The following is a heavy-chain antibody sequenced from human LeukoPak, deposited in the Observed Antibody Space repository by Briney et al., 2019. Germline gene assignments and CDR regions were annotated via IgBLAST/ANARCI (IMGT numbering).Heavy chain of an antibody. J-gene: IGHJ4*02. D-gene: IGHD3-22*01. CDR3: ARLDNSGYYHIDY. CDR1: GGSISSNRYY. CDR2: IFYTGST. V-gene: IGHV4-39*01. Sequence: SETLSLTCTVSGGSISSNRYYWGWIRQPPGKGLKWIGNIFYTGSTYYNPSLKSRVTISVDTSKNQFSLKLSTVTAADTAVYYCARLDNSGYYHIDYWGQGTLVSVSS.